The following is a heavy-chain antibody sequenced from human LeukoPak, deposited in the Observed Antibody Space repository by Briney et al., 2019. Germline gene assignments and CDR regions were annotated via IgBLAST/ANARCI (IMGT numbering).Heavy chain of an antibody. Sequence: SETLSLTCTVSGVSINTYYASWIRQAPGKGLEFIGFIYNGGNTNYNPSLKSRATISADTSNNQFSLRLTSVTAADTAMYYCAAGPWELDFWGQGTLVTVSS. CDR1: GVSINTYY. CDR3: AAGPWELDF. D-gene: IGHD1-26*01. V-gene: IGHV4-4*09. CDR2: IYNGGNT. J-gene: IGHJ4*02.